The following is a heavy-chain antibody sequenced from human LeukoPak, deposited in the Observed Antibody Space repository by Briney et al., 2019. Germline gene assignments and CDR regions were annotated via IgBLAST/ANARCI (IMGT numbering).Heavy chain of an antibody. CDR1: GGSFSGYY. CDR3: ARDVGSGSSTGLGY. J-gene: IGHJ4*02. D-gene: IGHD2-15*01. Sequence: KPSETLSLTCAVYGGSFSGYYWSWIRQPPGKGLEWIGEINHSGSTNYNPSLKSRVTISVDTSKNQFSLKLSSVAAADTAVYYCARDVGSGSSTGLGYWGQGTLVTASS. V-gene: IGHV4-34*01. CDR2: INHSGST.